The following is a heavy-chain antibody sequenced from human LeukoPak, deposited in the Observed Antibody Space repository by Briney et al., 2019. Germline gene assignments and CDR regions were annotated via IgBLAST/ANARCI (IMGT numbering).Heavy chain of an antibody. CDR2: IYYSGNT. CDR3: ARHAVYSGGYSFWFDP. Sequence: ASETLSLTCTVSGGSISSYYWSWIRQPPGKGLEWIAYIYYSGNTNYNPSLKSRVSISVDTSKNLFSLSLSSVTAADTAVYYCARHAVYSGGYSFWFDPWGLGTLVTVSS. J-gene: IGHJ5*02. D-gene: IGHD1-26*01. CDR1: GGSISSYY. V-gene: IGHV4-59*08.